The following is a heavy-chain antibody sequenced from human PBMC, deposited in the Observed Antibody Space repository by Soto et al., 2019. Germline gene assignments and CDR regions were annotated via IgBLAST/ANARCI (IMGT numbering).Heavy chain of an antibody. CDR3: ARDSVGYCISTSCYYDSGMDV. CDR2: ISYDGSNK. J-gene: IGHJ6*02. CDR1: GFTFSSYA. V-gene: IGHV3-30-3*01. D-gene: IGHD2-2*01. Sequence: QVQLVESGGGVVQPGRSLRLSCAASGFTFSSYAMHWVRQAPGKGLEWVAVISYDGSNKYYADSVKGRFTISRDNSKNTLYLQMNSLRAEDTAVYYCARDSVGYCISTSCYYDSGMDVWGQGTTVTVSS.